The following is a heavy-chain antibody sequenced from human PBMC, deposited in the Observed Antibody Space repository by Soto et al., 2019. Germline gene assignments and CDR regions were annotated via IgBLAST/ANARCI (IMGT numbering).Heavy chain of an antibody. D-gene: IGHD5-18*01. CDR3: AAFTHSYGHFDY. CDR2: ISFDGGNK. J-gene: IGHJ4*02. Sequence: GGSLRLSCAASGFTFSHYPMHWVRQAPGKGLEWVAVISFDGGNKFYADSVKGRFTISRDNSKSTLYLQMNSLRAEDTAVYYCAAFTHSYGHFDYWGQGTLVTVSS. CDR1: GFTFSHYP. V-gene: IGHV3-30*04.